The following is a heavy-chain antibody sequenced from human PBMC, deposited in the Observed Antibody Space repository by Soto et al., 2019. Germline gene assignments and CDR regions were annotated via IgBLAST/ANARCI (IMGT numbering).Heavy chain of an antibody. CDR3: AAGGGPPRYY. CDR1: GGSISSGGYS. D-gene: IGHD1-26*01. J-gene: IGHJ4*02. CDR2: IYHSGST. Sequence: QLQLQESGSGLVKPSQTLSLTCAVSGGSISSGGYSWSWIRQPPGKGLEWIGYIYHSGSTYYNPSRKRRVTTSVARSKTQFPLKLSSVPAADTAVDYCAAGGGPPRYYWGQGTLVTVSS. V-gene: IGHV4-30-2*01.